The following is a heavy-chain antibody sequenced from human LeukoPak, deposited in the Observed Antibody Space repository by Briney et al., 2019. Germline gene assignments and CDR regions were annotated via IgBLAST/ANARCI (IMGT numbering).Heavy chain of an antibody. Sequence: GGSLRLSCAASGFTFSSYAMHWVRQAPGKGLEWVAVISYDGSNKYYADSVKGRFTISRDNSRNTLYLQMNTLRAEDTAVYFCVKSPVSSCRGSFCYPFDYWGQGNLVTVSS. J-gene: IGHJ4*02. D-gene: IGHD2-15*01. CDR3: VKSPVSSCRGSFCYPFDY. CDR1: GFTFSSYA. V-gene: IGHV3-30*04. CDR2: ISYDGSNK.